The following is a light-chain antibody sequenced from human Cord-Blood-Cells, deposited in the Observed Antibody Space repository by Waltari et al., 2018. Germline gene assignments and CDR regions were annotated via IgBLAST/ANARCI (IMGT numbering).Light chain of an antibody. J-gene: IGLJ3*02. CDR3: CSYAGSSTWV. CDR1: SSDVWGYNL. CDR2: EGS. V-gene: IGLV2-23*01. Sequence: QSALTQPASVSGAPGQSITISYTGTSSDVWGYNLVSWYQQHPGKAPKLMIYEGSKRPSGVSNRFSGSKSGNTASLTISGLQAEDEADYYCCSYAGSSTWVFGGGTKLTVL.